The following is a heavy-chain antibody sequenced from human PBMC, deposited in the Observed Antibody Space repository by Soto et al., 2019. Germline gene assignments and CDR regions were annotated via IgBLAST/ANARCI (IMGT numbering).Heavy chain of an antibody. Sequence: VLLLESGGGLVQPGGSLRLPCPASGFTFSSYAMSWVRQAPGKGLERVSAISGSGGSTYYEDSVKGRFTISRDNSKNTLYLQMNSLRAEDTAVYYCAKCGGWYIDDAFDIWGQGTMVTVSS. CDR2: ISGSGGST. CDR1: GFTFSSYA. V-gene: IGHV3-23*01. J-gene: IGHJ3*02. D-gene: IGHD6-19*01. CDR3: AKCGGWYIDDAFDI.